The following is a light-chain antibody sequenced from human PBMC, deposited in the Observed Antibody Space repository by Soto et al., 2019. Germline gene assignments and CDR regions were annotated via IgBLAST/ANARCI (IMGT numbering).Light chain of an antibody. J-gene: IGKJ5*01. V-gene: IGKV3D-15*01. Sequence: EMVMTQSPGTLSVSPGERATLSCRASQTVGRDYLACYQHKPGQAPRLLIYGISNRATGIPDRFSGSGSGTEFTLTISSVQPEDVAIYYCQQYTNWPITFGQGTRLELK. CDR1: QTVGRDY. CDR3: QQYTNWPIT. CDR2: GIS.